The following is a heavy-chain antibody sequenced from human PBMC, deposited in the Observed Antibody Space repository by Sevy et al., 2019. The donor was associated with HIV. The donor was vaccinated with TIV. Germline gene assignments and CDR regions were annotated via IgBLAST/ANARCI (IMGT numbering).Heavy chain of an antibody. V-gene: IGHV4-30-4*01. D-gene: IGHD5-18*01. CDR3: ARDHRYTYGLLYYYYGMDV. CDR2: IYYSGST. J-gene: IGHJ6*02. CDR1: GGSISSGDYY. Sequence: SETLSLTCSVSGGSISSGDYYWSWIRQPPGKGLEWIGYIYYSGSTYYNPSLKSRLTISVDTSKNQFSLKLSSVTAADTAVYYCARDHRYTYGLLYYYYGMDVSGQGTSVTVSS.